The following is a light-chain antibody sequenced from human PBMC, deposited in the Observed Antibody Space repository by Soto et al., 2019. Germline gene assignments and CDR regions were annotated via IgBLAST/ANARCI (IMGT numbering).Light chain of an antibody. V-gene: IGKV1-39*01. Sequence: DIQVTQSPSSLSASVGDSVTLSCQTSQRVDSYIHWYQHQSGKPPKLLIYAASTLQDGVPSRFSGGGSVTAFSLIITGLQPGDSATYYCQQTYTSVATFGQGTKV. CDR1: QRVDSY. J-gene: IGKJ1*01. CDR3: QQTYTSVAT. CDR2: AAS.